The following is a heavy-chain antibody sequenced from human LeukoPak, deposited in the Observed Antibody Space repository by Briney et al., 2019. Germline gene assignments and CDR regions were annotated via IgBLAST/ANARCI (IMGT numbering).Heavy chain of an antibody. CDR2: TYYRSKWYN. J-gene: IGHJ4*02. D-gene: IGHD4-11*01. CDR1: GDSVSSNSPA. V-gene: IGHV6-1*01. Sequence: SQTLSLTCALSGDSVSSNSPAWNWIRQSPSRGLEWLGRTYYRSKWYNDYAESVKSRITIHPDTSKNQFSLQLNSVTPEDTAVYYCAREQYYFDYWGQGTLVTVSS. CDR3: AREQYYFDY.